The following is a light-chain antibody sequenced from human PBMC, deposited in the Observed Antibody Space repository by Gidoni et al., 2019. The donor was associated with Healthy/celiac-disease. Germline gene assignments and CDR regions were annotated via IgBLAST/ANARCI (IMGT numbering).Light chain of an antibody. V-gene: IGKV1-39*01. J-gene: IGKJ1*01. CDR1: QSISSY. Sequence: DIQMTQSPSSLSASVGDRVTITCRASQSISSYLNWYQQKPGKAPKLLIYAASSLQSGVPSRFRGSGSGTDFTLTISSLQPEDFATYYCQQSYSTPRTFGQVTKVEIK. CDR3: QQSYSTPRT. CDR2: AAS.